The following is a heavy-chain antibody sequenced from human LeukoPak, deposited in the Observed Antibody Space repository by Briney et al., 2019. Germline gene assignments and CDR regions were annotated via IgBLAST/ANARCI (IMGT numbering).Heavy chain of an antibody. D-gene: IGHD3-16*01. Sequence: SETLSLTYTVSGGSISNYYWSWIRQPPGKGLEWIGYIYYSGSTNYNPSLKSRVTISVDTSKNQFSLKLSSVTAADTAVYYCARGWGYLDYWGQGTLVTVSS. CDR2: IYYSGST. V-gene: IGHV4-59*01. CDR3: ARGWGYLDY. J-gene: IGHJ4*02. CDR1: GGSISNYY.